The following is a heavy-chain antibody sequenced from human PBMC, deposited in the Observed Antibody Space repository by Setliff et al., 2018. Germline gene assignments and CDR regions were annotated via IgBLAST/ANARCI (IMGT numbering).Heavy chain of an antibody. V-gene: IGHV3-23*01. D-gene: IGHD3-3*01. CDR2: IIGSGIST. CDR3: ARSPHDFWSGRVFFDY. Sequence: PGGSLILSCAASGFSFSSYAMSWVRQAPGKGLEWVSSIIGSGISTYYADSVQGRFTISRDNPKNTLHLQMNGLRVEDTAIYYCARSPHDFWSGRVFFDYWGQGMLVTVSS. CDR1: GFSFSSYA. J-gene: IGHJ4*01.